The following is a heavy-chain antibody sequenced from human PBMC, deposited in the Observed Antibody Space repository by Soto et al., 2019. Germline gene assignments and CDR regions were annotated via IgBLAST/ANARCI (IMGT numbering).Heavy chain of an antibody. J-gene: IGHJ4*02. V-gene: IGHV3-21*01. CDR1: GFTFSSYS. CDR3: ARDRGDGYNYNFYYFDY. D-gene: IGHD5-12*01. Sequence: GGSLRLSCAASGFTFSSYSMNWVRQAPGKGLEWVSSISSSSSYIYYADSVKGRFAISRDNAKNSLYLQMNSLRAEDTAVYYCARDRGDGYNYNFYYFDYWGQGTLVTVSS. CDR2: ISSSSSYI.